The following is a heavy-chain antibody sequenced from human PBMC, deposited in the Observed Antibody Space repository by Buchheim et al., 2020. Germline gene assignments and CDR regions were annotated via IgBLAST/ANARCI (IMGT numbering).Heavy chain of an antibody. CDR2: MSHRGSP. V-gene: IGHV4-34*01. Sequence: QVQLQQWGAGLLKPSETLSLTCGVSGGSFSGHYSTWIRQSPGKGLEWIGDMSHRGSPSYNPSLKSRVTISLDTSKNQFSLELRSVTAADTAVYYCARQITMVRGLTVQDYHYMDVWGKGTT. CDR1: GGSFSGHY. CDR3: ARQITMVRGLTVQDYHYMDV. J-gene: IGHJ6*03. D-gene: IGHD3-10*01.